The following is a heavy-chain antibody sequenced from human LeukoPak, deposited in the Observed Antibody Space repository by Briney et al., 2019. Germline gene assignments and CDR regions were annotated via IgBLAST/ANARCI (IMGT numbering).Heavy chain of an antibody. J-gene: IGHJ4*02. CDR2: ISGSGGST. Sequence: PGGSLRLSCAASGFTFSNYAMSWVRQAPGKGLEWVSVISGSGGSTYYADSVKGRFTISRDNSKNTLYLQMNSLRAEDTAVYYCAKTDSGSYSKFDYWGQGTLVTVSS. CDR1: GFTFSNYA. V-gene: IGHV3-23*01. D-gene: IGHD1-26*01. CDR3: AKTDSGSYSKFDY.